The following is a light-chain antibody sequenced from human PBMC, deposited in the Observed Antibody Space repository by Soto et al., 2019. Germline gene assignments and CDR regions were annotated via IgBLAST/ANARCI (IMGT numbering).Light chain of an antibody. J-gene: IGKJ2*01. V-gene: IGKV3-15*01. CDR1: QSVSNN. Sequence: EILMTQSPATLSVSPGERATLSCRASQSVSNNLAWHQQKPGQAPRLLIYGASTTATGVPARFSGSGSGTEFTLTISSLQSEDFAVYYCHQYNNWPPRDTFGQGTKLEIK. CDR2: GAS. CDR3: HQYNNWPPRDT.